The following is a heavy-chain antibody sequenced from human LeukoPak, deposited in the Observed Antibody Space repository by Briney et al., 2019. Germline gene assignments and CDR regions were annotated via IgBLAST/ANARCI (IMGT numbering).Heavy chain of an antibody. J-gene: IGHJ4*02. V-gene: IGHV1-18*01. D-gene: IGHD3-22*01. Sequence: ASVKVSCKASGHTFTSYGISWVRQAPGQGLEWMGWISAYNGNTNYAQKLQGRVTMTTDTSTSTAYMELRSLRSDDTAVYYCARPYYDSSAPPYDYWGQGTLDTVSS. CDR1: GHTFTSYG. CDR3: ARPYYDSSAPPYDY. CDR2: ISAYNGNT.